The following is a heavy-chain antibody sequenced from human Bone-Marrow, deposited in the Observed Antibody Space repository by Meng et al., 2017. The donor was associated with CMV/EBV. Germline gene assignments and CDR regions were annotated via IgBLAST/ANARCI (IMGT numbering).Heavy chain of an antibody. CDR2: ISYDGSNQ. CDR1: RFNFGIHP. Sequence: GESLKISCAASRFNFGIHPMYWVRQAPGKGLEWVAVISYDGSNQDYADSVKGRFTISRDNSNNTLYLDMTSLRPEDTAVYFCAKLLGQVTTYDFWGQGARVTVSS. D-gene: IGHD4-17*01. J-gene: IGHJ4*02. V-gene: IGHV3-30*18. CDR3: AKLLGQVTTYDF.